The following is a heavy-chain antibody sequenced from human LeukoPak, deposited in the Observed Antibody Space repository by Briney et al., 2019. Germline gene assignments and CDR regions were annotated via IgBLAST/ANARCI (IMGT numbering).Heavy chain of an antibody. CDR1: GSTFANTW. Sequence: GGSLRLSCAASGSTFANTWMHWVRQAPGKGLVWVSIINNDGSSTNYADSVKGRFTISRDNAKNTLYLQMNSLRDEDTAVYYCVIGGTYGSGSWGQGTLVTVSS. J-gene: IGHJ4*02. CDR2: INNDGSST. D-gene: IGHD3-10*01. CDR3: VIGGTYGSGS. V-gene: IGHV3-74*01.